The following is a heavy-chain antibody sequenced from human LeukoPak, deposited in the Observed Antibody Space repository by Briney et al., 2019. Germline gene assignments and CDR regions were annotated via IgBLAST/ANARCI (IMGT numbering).Heavy chain of an antibody. Sequence: SGTMSLTCTVSGGSISSYYWSWIRQPPGKGLEWIGYIYYSGSTNYNPSLKSRVTMSVDTSKNQFSLKLSSVTAADTAVYYCAREYDSSGYLSYYFDYWGQGTLVTVSS. CDR2: IYYSGST. J-gene: IGHJ4*02. V-gene: IGHV4-59*12. D-gene: IGHD3-22*01. CDR1: GGSISSYY. CDR3: AREYDSSGYLSYYFDY.